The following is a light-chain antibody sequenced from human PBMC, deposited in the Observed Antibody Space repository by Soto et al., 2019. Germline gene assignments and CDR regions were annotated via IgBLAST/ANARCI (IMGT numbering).Light chain of an antibody. CDR1: QSVLYSSNKKNY. Sequence: DIVMTQSPDSLAVSLGERATINCKSSQSVLYSSNKKNYLAWYQQKPGQPPKLLIYWASTRESGVPDRFSGSGSGTDFTLTISSLLAEDVAVYYCQQYYSTPRGTFGQGTKLEIK. CDR3: QQYYSTPRGT. V-gene: IGKV4-1*01. CDR2: WAS. J-gene: IGKJ2*02.